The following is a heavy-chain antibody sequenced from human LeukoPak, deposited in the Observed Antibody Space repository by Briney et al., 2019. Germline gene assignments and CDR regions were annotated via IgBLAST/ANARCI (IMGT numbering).Heavy chain of an antibody. J-gene: IGHJ4*02. CDR3: ARAHEWELLEYYFDY. CDR2: ISSNGGST. Sequence: PGGSLRLSCAASGFTFSEYYINWVRQAPGKGLEYVSAISSNGGSTYYANSVKGRFTISRDNSKNTLYLQMGSLRAEDMAVYYCARAHEWELLEYYFDYWGQGTLVTVSS. CDR1: GFTFSEYY. D-gene: IGHD1-26*01. V-gene: IGHV3-64*01.